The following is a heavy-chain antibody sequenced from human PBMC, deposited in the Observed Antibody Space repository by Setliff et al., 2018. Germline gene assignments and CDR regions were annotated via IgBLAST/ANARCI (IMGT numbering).Heavy chain of an antibody. V-gene: IGHV4-39*02. CDR2: T. CDR3: ARERYFDWFFED. J-gene: IGHJ4*01. CDR1: GGSVSSTSHY. D-gene: IGHD3-9*01. Sequence: SETLSLTCNVSGGSVSSTSHYWGWIRQPPGKGMEWIGTTNYNPDLKSRVTMSVDTSKKRFSLMLRSVTAADTAVYYCARERYFDWFFEDWGHGTLVTVSS.